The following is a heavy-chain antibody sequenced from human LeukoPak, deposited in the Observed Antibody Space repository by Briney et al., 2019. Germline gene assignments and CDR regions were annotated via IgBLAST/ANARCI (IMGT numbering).Heavy chain of an antibody. D-gene: IGHD3-22*01. V-gene: IGHV4-61*02. CDR3: ARGGTPGWYYDRRSPLYFDY. Sequence: SQTLSLTCTVSGGSISSGSYYWSWLRQPAGRGLEWIVRIYSSGSTNYNPSLKSRVTISVDTSKNQHTRKLSPAPATDTAVYYCARGGTPGWYYDRRSPLYFDYWGQGTLVTVSS. CDR2: IYSSGST. J-gene: IGHJ4*02. CDR1: GGSISSGSYY.